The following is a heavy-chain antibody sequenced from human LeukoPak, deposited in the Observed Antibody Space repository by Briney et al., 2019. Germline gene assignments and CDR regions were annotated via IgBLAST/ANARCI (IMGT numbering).Heavy chain of an antibody. Sequence: GESLKISCKGSGYSFTTYWIAWVRQVSGKGREWVGVIYPDDSEIKYSPSFQGQVSISADKSINTAYLQWSSVKASDSALYYCSRQSAGWYLPDYWGQGTLVTVSS. V-gene: IGHV5-51*01. CDR2: IYPDDSEI. CDR1: GYSFTTYW. J-gene: IGHJ4*02. CDR3: SRQSAGWYLPDY. D-gene: IGHD6-19*01.